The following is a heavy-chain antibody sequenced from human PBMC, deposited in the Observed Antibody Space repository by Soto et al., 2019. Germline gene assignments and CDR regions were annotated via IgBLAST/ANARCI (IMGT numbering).Heavy chain of an antibody. CDR1: GGSISSTGYY. D-gene: IGHD3-22*01. Sequence: SEXLSLTCTVSGGSISSTGYYWGWIRQPPGKGLEWIGSIYYSGSTSYNPSLQSRVTMSVDTSKNQLSLKVSSVTAADTAVYYCAVRSGYYSNWFDPWGQGTLVTVSS. CDR3: AVRSGYYSNWFDP. J-gene: IGHJ5*02. V-gene: IGHV4-39*01. CDR2: IYYSGST.